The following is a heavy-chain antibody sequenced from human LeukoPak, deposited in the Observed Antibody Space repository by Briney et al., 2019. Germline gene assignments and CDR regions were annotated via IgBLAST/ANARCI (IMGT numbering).Heavy chain of an antibody. D-gene: IGHD6-19*01. CDR3: GGGRQWLFYYFDY. V-gene: IGHV3-7*01. CDR2: IKKDGSEK. CDR1: GFTLSSYW. Sequence: PGGSLRLSCAASGFTLSSYWMRWVRQAPGKGLVWVANIKKDGSEKHYVDSVKGRFTISRDNAKNSLYLQMNSLRAEDTAVYYCGGGRQWLFYYFDYWGQGTLVTVS. J-gene: IGHJ4*02.